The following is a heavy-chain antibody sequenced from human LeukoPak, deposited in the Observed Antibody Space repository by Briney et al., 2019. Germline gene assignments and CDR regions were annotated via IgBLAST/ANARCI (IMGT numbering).Heavy chain of an antibody. V-gene: IGHV4-34*01. CDR3: ARARSGYYRYYFDY. J-gene: IGHJ4*02. CDR1: GGSFSGYY. D-gene: IGHD3-22*01. Sequence: PSETLSLTCAVYGGSFSGYYWSWIRQPPGKGLEWIGETNHSGSTNYNPSLKSRVTISVDTSKNQFSLKLSSVTAADTAVYYCARARSGYYRYYFDYWGQGTLVTVSS. CDR2: TNHSGST.